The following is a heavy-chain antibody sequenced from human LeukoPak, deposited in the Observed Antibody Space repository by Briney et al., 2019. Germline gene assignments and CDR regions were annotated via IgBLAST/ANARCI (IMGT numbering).Heavy chain of an antibody. CDR1: GYTFTDYY. CDR2: INPSDGST. Sequence: GASVKVSCKASGYTFTDYYMQWVRQAPGQGLEWMGMINPSDGSTNYAQNFQGRVTMTRDSSTSTVYVELSSLRSEDTAVYYCARDPVAGTSWTYYFYGLDGWGQGTTVTVSS. J-gene: IGHJ6*02. CDR3: ARDPVAGTSWTYYFYGLDG. V-gene: IGHV1-46*01. D-gene: IGHD6-19*01.